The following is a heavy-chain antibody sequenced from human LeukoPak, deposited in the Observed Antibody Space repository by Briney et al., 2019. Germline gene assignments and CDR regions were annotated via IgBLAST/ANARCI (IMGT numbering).Heavy chain of an antibody. Sequence: PGGSLRLSCAASGSTFSSYWMSWVRQAPGKGLEWVANIKQDGSEKYYVDSVKGRFTISRDNAKNSLYLQMNSLRAEDTAVYYCARDGIAVAVPFDYRGQGTLVTVSS. CDR2: IKQDGSEK. CDR1: GSTFSSYW. D-gene: IGHD6-19*01. J-gene: IGHJ4*02. CDR3: ARDGIAVAVPFDY. V-gene: IGHV3-7*01.